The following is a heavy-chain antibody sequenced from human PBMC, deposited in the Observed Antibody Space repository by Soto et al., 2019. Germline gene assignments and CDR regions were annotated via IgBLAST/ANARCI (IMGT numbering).Heavy chain of an antibody. V-gene: IGHV1-69*06. J-gene: IGHJ3*02. CDR1: GGTFSSYS. CDR2: IIPIFGTA. Sequence: SVKVCGKASGGTFSSYSISWVRQAPGQGLEWMGGIIPIFGTANYAQKFQGRVTITADKSTSTAYMELSSLRSEDTAVYYCARVMGIAAASDAFDIWGQGTMVTVSS. CDR3: ARVMGIAAASDAFDI. D-gene: IGHD6-13*01.